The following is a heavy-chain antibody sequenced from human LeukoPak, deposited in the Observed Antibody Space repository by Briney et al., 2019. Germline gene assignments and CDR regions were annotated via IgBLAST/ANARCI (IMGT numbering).Heavy chain of an antibody. CDR1: GFTFSSYG. Sequence: GGSLRLSCAASGFTFSSYGMHWVRQAPGKGLEWVAFIRHDGSNKYYADSVKGRFTISRGNAKNSLYLQMNSLRAEDTAVYYCARVGLGATYTGPFDYWGQGTLVTVSS. CDR2: IRHDGSNK. D-gene: IGHD1-26*01. V-gene: IGHV3-30*02. J-gene: IGHJ4*02. CDR3: ARVGLGATYTGPFDY.